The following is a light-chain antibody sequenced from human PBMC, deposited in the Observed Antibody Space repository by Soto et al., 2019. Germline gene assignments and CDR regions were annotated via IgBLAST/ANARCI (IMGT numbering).Light chain of an antibody. V-gene: IGKV3-20*01. CDR3: QQYGSTPT. CDR1: QSVSSNY. Sequence: EIVLTQSPGTLSLSPGQRATLSCRASQSVSSNYLAWYQQKPGQAPRLLIYGASTRATGIPDRFSGSESGTDFILTISRLEPEDFAVYSCQQYGSTPTFGGGTKVEIK. J-gene: IGKJ4*01. CDR2: GAS.